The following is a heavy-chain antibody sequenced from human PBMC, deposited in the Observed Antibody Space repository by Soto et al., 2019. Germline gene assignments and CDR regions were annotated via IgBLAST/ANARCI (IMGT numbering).Heavy chain of an antibody. CDR1: GYTFTSYG. J-gene: IGHJ3*02. V-gene: IGHV1-18*01. CDR3: ARTLAIFGVVLDAFDI. Sequence: ASVKVSCKASGYTFTSYGISWVRQAPGQGLEWMGWISAYNGNTNYAQKLQGRVTMTTDTSTSTAYMELSSLRSEDTAVYYCARTLAIFGVVLDAFDIWGQGTMVTVS. CDR2: ISAYNGNT. D-gene: IGHD3-3*01.